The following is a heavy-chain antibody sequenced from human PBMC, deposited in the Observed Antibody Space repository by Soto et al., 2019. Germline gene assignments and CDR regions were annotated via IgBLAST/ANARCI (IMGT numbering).Heavy chain of an antibody. J-gene: IGHJ5*02. CDR2: VYYSGSS. V-gene: IGHV4-31*01. Sequence: SETLSLTCTVSGDSISGGASFWSWIRQPPGKGLEWIANVYYSGSSYYNPFFKSQLTISVDTTKNQFSLQLKSMTAADTAVYYCAKLSCTSSTCYFPGWFDPWGQGTLVTVS. D-gene: IGHD2-2*01. CDR1: GDSISGGASF. CDR3: AKLSCTSSTCYFPGWFDP.